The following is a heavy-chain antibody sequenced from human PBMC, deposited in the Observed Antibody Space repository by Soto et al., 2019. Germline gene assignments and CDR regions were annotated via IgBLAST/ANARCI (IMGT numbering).Heavy chain of an antibody. D-gene: IGHD6-13*01. CDR1: GSSITITHY. CDR3: ARNSSSSYFDY. Sequence: SETLSLTCAVSGSSITITHYWGWIRQPPGKGLEWIGSIHHSGSVFESGSTHYNPSFKSRVTISADTSKNQFSLKLTSVTAADTAVYYCARNSSSSYFDYWGRGTLVTVSS. J-gene: IGHJ4*02. CDR2: IHHSGSVFESGST. V-gene: IGHV4-38-2*01.